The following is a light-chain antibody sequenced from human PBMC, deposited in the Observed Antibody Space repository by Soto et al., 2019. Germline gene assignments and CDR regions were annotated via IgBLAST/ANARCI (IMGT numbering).Light chain of an antibody. V-gene: IGLV2-8*01. J-gene: IGLJ3*02. CDR1: SSDVGGYNY. CDR3: SSYAGSNNLV. Sequence: QSALTQPPSASGSPGQSVTISCTGTSSDVGGYNYVSWYQQHPGKAPKLMIYEVSKRPSGVPDRFSGSKSGNTASLTVTGLQAEDEADYYCSSYAGSNNLVLGGGTNLTVL. CDR2: EVS.